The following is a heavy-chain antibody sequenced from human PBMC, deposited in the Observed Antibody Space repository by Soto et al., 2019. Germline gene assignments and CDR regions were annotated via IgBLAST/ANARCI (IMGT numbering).Heavy chain of an antibody. Sequence: EVQLAESGGGLVQPGGSPRLSCAASGFTVSSSNMNWVRQTPGKGLEWVSLIYSGGSTYYADSVKGRFTISRDSSQNTLDLQMNSLAAEDTAVYYCVREGKSSASCNTGCHFDYWGQGTLVTVSS. J-gene: IGHJ4*02. D-gene: IGHD2-2*02. CDR3: VREGKSSASCNTGCHFDY. CDR1: GFTVSSSN. V-gene: IGHV3-53*01. CDR2: IYSGGST.